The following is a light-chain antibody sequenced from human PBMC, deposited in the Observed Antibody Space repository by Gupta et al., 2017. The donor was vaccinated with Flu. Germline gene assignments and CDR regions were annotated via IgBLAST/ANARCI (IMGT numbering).Light chain of an antibody. V-gene: IGLV3-21*03. CDR3: QVWDSSSDHWV. CDR1: NIGSKS. J-gene: IGLJ3*02. CDR2: DDS. Sequence: SYVLPQPPSVSVAPGTPVRITCGGNNIGSKSVHWYQQKPGQAPVVVVHDDSDRPSGIPERFSGSNSGNTATLTISRVEAGDEADYYCQVWDSSSDHWVFGGGTKLTVL.